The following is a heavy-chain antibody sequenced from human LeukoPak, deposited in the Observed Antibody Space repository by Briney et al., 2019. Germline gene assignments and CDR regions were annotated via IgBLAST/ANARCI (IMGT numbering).Heavy chain of an antibody. CDR1: AFTFSDYG. Sequence: GGSLRLSCAASAFTFSDYGMHWVRQAPGKGLEWVAFIRYNGNNQYYADSVKGRFTISRDNSKNTLYLQMNSLKGDDTAVYYCAKDSAFYYIDVWGKGTTVIISS. CDR2: IRYNGNNQ. J-gene: IGHJ6*03. V-gene: IGHV3-30*02. CDR3: AKDSAFYYIDV. D-gene: IGHD3-10*01.